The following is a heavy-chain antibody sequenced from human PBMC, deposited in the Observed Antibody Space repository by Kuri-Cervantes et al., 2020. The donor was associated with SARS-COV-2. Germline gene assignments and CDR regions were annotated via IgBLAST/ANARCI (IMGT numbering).Heavy chain of an antibody. J-gene: IGHJ4*02. CDR3: ARDIVTVDYDFWSGYYGPYYFDY. V-gene: IGHV3-74*01. CDR2: INSDGSST. Sequence: GGSLRLSCAASGFTFSSSWMHWVRQAPGKGLVWVSRINSDGSSTSYADSVKGRFTISRDNAKNTLYLQMNSLRAEDTAVYYCARDIVTVDYDFWSGYYGPYYFDYWGQGTLVTVSS. CDR1: GFTFSSSW. D-gene: IGHD3-3*01.